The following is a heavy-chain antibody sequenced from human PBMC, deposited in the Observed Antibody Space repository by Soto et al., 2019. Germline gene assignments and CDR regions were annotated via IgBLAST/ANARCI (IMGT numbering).Heavy chain of an antibody. Sequence: EVQLLESGGGLVQPGGSLRLSCAASGFTFSSYAMSWVRQAPGKGLEWVSAISGSGGSTYYADSVKGRFTISRDNSKNTLYRQMNSLRAEDTAVYYCAKTLWFGEMGYYYYYGMDVWGQGTTVTVSS. J-gene: IGHJ6*02. CDR3: AKTLWFGEMGYYYYYGMDV. D-gene: IGHD3-10*01. V-gene: IGHV3-23*01. CDR1: GFTFSSYA. CDR2: ISGSGGST.